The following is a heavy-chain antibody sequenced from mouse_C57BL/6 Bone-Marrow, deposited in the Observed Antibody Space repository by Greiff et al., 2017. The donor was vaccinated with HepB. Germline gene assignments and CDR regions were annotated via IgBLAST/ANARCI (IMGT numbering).Heavy chain of an antibody. CDR3: ARGGVTTLFFDY. Sequence: QVQLQQSGAELVRPGTSVKMSCKASGYTFTNYWIGWAKQRPGHGLEWIGDIYPGGGYTNYNEKFKGKATLTADKSSSPAYMQFSSLTSEDSAIYYCARGGVTTLFFDYWGQGTTLTVSS. J-gene: IGHJ2*01. V-gene: IGHV1-63*01. D-gene: IGHD2-2*01. CDR1: GYTFTNYW. CDR2: IYPGGGYT.